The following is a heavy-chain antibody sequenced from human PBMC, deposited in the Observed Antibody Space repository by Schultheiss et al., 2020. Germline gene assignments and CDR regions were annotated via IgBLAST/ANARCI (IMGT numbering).Heavy chain of an antibody. D-gene: IGHD2-8*01. CDR3: AREGMLSSYYYYGMDV. CDR2: IYYSGST. V-gene: IGHV4-59*12. Sequence: SETLSLTCTVSGGSISSYYWSWIRQPPGKGLEWIGYIYYSGSTYYNPSLKSRVTISVDTSKNQFSLKLSSVTAADTAVYYCAREGMLSSYYYYGMDVWGQGTMVTVSS. CDR1: GGSISSYY. J-gene: IGHJ6*02.